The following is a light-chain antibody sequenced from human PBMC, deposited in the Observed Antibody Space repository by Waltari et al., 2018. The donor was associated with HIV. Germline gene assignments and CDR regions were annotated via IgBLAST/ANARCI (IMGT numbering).Light chain of an antibody. CDR3: QSYDSSLSGWV. Sequence: QSVLTQPPSVSGAPGQGVTISCTGGSSNIGAGLDVHWYQQFPGTAPKLLIYGSTNRQSGVPDRFSGSKSGTSASLAIVGLQAEDEADYYCQSYDSSLSGWVFGGGTKLTVL. CDR1: SSNIGAGLD. V-gene: IGLV1-40*01. CDR2: GST. J-gene: IGLJ3*02.